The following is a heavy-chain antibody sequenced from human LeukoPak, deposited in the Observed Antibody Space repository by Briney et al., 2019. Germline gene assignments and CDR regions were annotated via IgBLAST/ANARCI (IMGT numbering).Heavy chain of an antibody. V-gene: IGHV1-69*05. CDR2: IIPIFGTA. J-gene: IGHJ4*02. D-gene: IGHD3-22*01. CDR1: GGTFSSYA. CDR3: ARDSTYSYHSSGYYLDF. Sequence: SVKVSCKASGGTFSSYAISWARQAPGQGLEWMGGIIPIFGTANYAQKFQGRVAMARDASTSTVYMELTSLRSEDTAVYYCARDSTYSYHSSGYYLDFWGQGTLVTVSS.